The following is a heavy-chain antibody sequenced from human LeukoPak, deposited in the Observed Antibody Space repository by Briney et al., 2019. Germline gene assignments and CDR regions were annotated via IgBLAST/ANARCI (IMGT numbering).Heavy chain of an antibody. J-gene: IGHJ4*02. CDR3: ARAGYSYGTGYYFDY. CDR1: GGSISSSSYY. D-gene: IGHD5-18*01. CDR2: IYYSGST. Sequence: SETLSLTCTVSGGSISSSSYYWGWIRQPPGKGLEWIGSIYYSGSTYYNPSLMSRVTISLDTSKNQFSLKLSSVTAADAAVYYCARAGYSYGTGYYFDYWGQGALVTVSS. V-gene: IGHV4-39*07.